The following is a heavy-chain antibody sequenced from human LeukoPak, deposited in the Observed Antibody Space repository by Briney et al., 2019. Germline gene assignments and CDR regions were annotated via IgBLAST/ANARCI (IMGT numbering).Heavy chain of an antibody. V-gene: IGHV3-30*02. Sequence: GGSLRLSCAASGFTFSSYGMHWVRHAPGKGLEWVAFIRYDGSNKYYADSVKSRFTISRDNSRNTLYLQMNRLRAADTAVYYCAKGPYYYGSGNYYNPFDPWGQGTLVTVSS. CDR2: IRYDGSNK. CDR3: AKGPYYYGSGNYYNPFDP. J-gene: IGHJ5*02. D-gene: IGHD3-10*01. CDR1: GFTFSSYG.